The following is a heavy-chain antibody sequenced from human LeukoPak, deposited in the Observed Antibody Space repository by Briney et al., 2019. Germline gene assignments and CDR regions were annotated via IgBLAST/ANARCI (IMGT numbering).Heavy chain of an antibody. CDR2: ISYTGNT. Sequence: PSETLSLTCAVYGASLSGYYWIWIRQPPGRGLEWIGEISYTGNTNYNPSLKSRVTISMDTSRNQFSLKPSSVTAADTAVFYCARGPRQTGRVRPYGFDIWGQGTMVTVSS. CDR3: ARGPRQTGRVRPYGFDI. CDR1: GASLSGYY. V-gene: IGHV4-34*01. J-gene: IGHJ3*02. D-gene: IGHD1-1*01.